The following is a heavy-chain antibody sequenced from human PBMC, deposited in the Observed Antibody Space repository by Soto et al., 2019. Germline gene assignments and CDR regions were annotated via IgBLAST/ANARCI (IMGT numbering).Heavy chain of an antibody. V-gene: IGHV2-5*01. CDR1: VFSLRTSGVG. D-gene: IGHD6-19*01. CDR2: IYWNDDK. J-gene: IGHJ5*02. CDR3: AKSGSSGWYGWFDP. Sequence: GSGPTLVNPTQTLTLTCIFSVFSLRTSGVGVGLIRQPPGKALEWLGFIYWNDDKRYSPSLKSRLTITKDTSKNQVVLTMTNMDPVDTATYYCAKSGSSGWYGWFDPWGQGTLVTVSS.